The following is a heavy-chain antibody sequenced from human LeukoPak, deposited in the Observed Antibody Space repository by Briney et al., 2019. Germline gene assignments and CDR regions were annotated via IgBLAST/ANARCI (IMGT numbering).Heavy chain of an antibody. CDR1: GFPFTDSP. Sequence: PGGSLRLSCATSGFPFTDSPMNWVRQAPGKGLEWISNIRTTSEGANFAICADSVKGRVTFSRDDAKHTLYVQVNSLRAEDTAVYYCAMAFIGSGWTLDYWGQGTLVTVSS. CDR2: IRTTSEGANFA. J-gene: IGHJ4*02. V-gene: IGHV3-11*03. CDR3: AMAFIGSGWTLDY. D-gene: IGHD6-19*01.